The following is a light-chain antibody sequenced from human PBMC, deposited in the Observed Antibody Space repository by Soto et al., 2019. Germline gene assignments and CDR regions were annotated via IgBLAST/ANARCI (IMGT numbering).Light chain of an antibody. CDR1: QSISSW. J-gene: IGKJ3*01. CDR2: DAS. V-gene: IGKV1-5*01. Sequence: DLQMTQSPSTLSASVGDRVTITCRASQSISSWLAWYQQKPGKAPKLLIYDASSLESGVPSRFSVSGSGTEFTLTISSLQPDDFATYYCQQYNSYPFTFGPGTKVDIK. CDR3: QQYNSYPFT.